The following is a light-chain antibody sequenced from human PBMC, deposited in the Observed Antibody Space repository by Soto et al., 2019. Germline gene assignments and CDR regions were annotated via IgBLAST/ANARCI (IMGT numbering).Light chain of an antibody. CDR1: SSDVGAYNY. J-gene: IGLJ1*01. CDR2: GVP. V-gene: IGLV2-14*01. Sequence: QSVLTQPASVSGSPGQSITISCTGTSSDVGAYNYVSWYQQYPGKAPTLMIYGVPNRPSGVSNRFSGSKTGNTASLTISGLQAEDEADYYCFSHRGGDSHVFGTGTKVTVL. CDR3: FSHRGGDSHV.